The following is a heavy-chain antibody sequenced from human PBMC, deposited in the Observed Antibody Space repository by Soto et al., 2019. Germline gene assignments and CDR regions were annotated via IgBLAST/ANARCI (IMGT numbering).Heavy chain of an antibody. CDR1: GFTFSSYS. J-gene: IGHJ4*02. V-gene: IGHV3-21*01. D-gene: IGHD4-17*01. CDR2: ISSSSSYI. Sequence: EVQLVESGGGLVKPGGSLRLSCAASGFTFSSYSMNWVRQAPGKGLEWVSSISSSSSYIYYADSVKGRFTISRDNAKNSLYLQMNSLRAENTAVYYCARANRLIYGDYFDYWGQGTLVTVSS. CDR3: ARANRLIYGDYFDY.